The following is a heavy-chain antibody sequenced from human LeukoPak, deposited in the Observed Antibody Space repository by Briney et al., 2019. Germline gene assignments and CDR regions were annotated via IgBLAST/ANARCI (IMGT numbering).Heavy chain of an antibody. D-gene: IGHD2-15*01. CDR2: IIPIFGTA. J-gene: IGHJ4*02. Sequence: SVKVSCKASGGTFSSYAISWVRQAPGQGLEWMGGIIPIFGTANYAQKFQGRVTITADESTSTAYMELSSLRSEDMAVYYCARESTRGYCSGGSCYYDYWGQGTLVTVSS. CDR1: GGTFSSYA. V-gene: IGHV1-69*13. CDR3: ARESTRGYCSGGSCYYDY.